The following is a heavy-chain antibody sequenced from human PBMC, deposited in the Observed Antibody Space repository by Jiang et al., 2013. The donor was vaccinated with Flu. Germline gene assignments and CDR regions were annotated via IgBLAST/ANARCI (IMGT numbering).Heavy chain of an antibody. CDR3: ARDWGYSSSLDYYYGMDV. Sequence: QTLSLTCAISGDSVSSNSAAWNWIRQSPSRGLEWLGRTYYRSKWYNDYAVSVKSRITINPDTSKNQFSLQLNSVTPEDTAVYYCARDWGYSSSLDYYYGMDVWGQGTTVTVSS. J-gene: IGHJ6*02. D-gene: IGHD6-13*01. CDR1: GDSVSSNSAA. CDR2: TYYRSKWYN. V-gene: IGHV6-1*01.